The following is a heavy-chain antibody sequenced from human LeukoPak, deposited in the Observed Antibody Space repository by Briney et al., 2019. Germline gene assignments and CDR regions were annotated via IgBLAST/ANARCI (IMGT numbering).Heavy chain of an antibody. J-gene: IGHJ4*02. V-gene: IGHV3-64D*06. CDR1: GFTFSSYA. CDR2: ISSNGGST. Sequence: GGSLRLSCSASGFTFSSYAMHWVRQAPGKGLEYVSAISSNGGSTYYADSVKGRFTISRDNSKNTLYLQMSSLRAEDTAVYYCVKDARYFDWSQHHPFDYWGQGTLVTVSS. D-gene: IGHD3-9*01. CDR3: VKDARYFDWSQHHPFDY.